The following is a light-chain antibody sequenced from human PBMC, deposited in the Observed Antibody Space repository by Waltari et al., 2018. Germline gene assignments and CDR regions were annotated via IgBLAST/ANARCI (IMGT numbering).Light chain of an antibody. CDR3: QQYNSYSPTWT. CDR2: KAS. V-gene: IGKV1-5*03. CDR1: QSISYS. Sequence: DIQMTQSPPTLSAFVGDRVSITCRASQSISYSLAWYQQKPGKAPKLLIYKASTLESGVPSRFSGSGSGTEFTLTISSLQPDDFATYYCQQYNSYSPTWTFGQGTKVEIK. J-gene: IGKJ1*01.